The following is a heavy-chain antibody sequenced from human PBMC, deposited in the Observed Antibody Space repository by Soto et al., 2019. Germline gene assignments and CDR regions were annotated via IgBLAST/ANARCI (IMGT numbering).Heavy chain of an antibody. CDR3: AGGGVRGVITRTRDYYGMDV. Sequence: PGESLKISCKGSGYSFANYWIAWVRHMPGKGLEWMGIIYPGDSDTRYSPSFQGHVTISADKSISTAYLQWSSLKASDTAMYYCAGGGVRGVITRTRDYYGMDVWGQGTTVTVSS. CDR2: IYPGDSDT. D-gene: IGHD3-10*01. CDR1: GYSFANYW. J-gene: IGHJ6*02. V-gene: IGHV5-51*01.